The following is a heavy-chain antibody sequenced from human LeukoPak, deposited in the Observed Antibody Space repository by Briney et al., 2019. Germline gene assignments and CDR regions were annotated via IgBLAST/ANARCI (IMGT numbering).Heavy chain of an antibody. CDR2: ISYDGSNK. D-gene: IGHD3-3*01. Sequence: PGGSLRLSCAASGFTFSSYAMHWVRQAPGKGLEWVAVISYDGSNKYYADSVKGRFTISRDNSKNTLYLQMNSLRAEDTAVYYCARGSPQNWSGYYLSPLDAFDIWGQGTMVTVSS. V-gene: IGHV3-30-3*01. CDR1: GFTFSSYA. CDR3: ARGSPQNWSGYYLSPLDAFDI. J-gene: IGHJ3*02.